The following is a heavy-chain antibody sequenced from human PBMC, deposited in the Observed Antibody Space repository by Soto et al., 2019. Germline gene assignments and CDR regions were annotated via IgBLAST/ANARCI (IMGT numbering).Heavy chain of an antibody. V-gene: IGHV1-69*01. J-gene: IGHJ6*02. CDR3: ARDRAVPAECYYYGMDV. CDR2: IIPIFGTA. Sequence: QVQLVQSGAEVKKPGSSVKVSCKASGGTFSSYAISWVRQAPGQGLEWMGGIIPIFGTANYAQKFQGRVTITADESTSTAYMELSSLRSEDTAVYYCARDRAVPAECYYYGMDVWGQGTTVTVSS. D-gene: IGHD2-2*01. CDR1: GGTFSSYA.